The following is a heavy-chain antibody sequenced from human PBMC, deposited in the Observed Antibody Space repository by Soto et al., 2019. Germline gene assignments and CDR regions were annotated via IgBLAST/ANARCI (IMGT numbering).Heavy chain of an antibody. J-gene: IGHJ4*02. CDR1: GFTFSDYY. CDR3: ARAPLGIIVAPDF. CDR2: IRNEANSYTA. D-gene: IGHD2-21*01. V-gene: IGHV3-72*01. Sequence: PGGSLRLSCAASGFTFSDYYIDWVRQAPGKGLDWVGRIRNEANSYTAEYAASVKGRFTMSRDDSKNSLYLQMNSLKIEDTAVYYCARAPLGIIVAPDFWGQGTLVTVSS.